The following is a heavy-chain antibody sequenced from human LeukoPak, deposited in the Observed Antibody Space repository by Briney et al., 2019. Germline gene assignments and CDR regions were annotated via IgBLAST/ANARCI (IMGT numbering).Heavy chain of an antibody. V-gene: IGHV3-9*01. J-gene: IGHJ1*01. Sequence: GRSLRLSCAASGFTFDDYAMHWVRQAPGKGLEWVSGISWNSGSIGYADSVKGRFTISRDNAKNSLYLQMNSLRAEDTALYYCAKVAHVAAAGTASFQHWGQGTLVTVSS. D-gene: IGHD6-13*01. CDR1: GFTFDDYA. CDR3: AKVAHVAAAGTASFQH. CDR2: ISWNSGSI.